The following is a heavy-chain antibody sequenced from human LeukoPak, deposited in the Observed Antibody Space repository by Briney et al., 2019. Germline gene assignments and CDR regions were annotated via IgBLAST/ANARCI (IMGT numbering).Heavy chain of an antibody. CDR3: ATHSSSSGTGY. CDR1: GDSIRSYS. J-gene: IGHJ4*02. CDR2: IYYSGST. V-gene: IGHV4-59*01. D-gene: IGHD6-6*01. Sequence: SETLPLTCTVSGDSIRSYSWSWIRQLPTKGLEWIGNIYYSGSTNYNPSLKTRVLISIDTSKNQFSLKLTSVTAADTAVYYCATHSSSSGTGYWGQGTLVTVSS.